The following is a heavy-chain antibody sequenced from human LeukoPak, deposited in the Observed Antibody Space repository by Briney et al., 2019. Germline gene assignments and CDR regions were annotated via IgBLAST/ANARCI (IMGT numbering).Heavy chain of an antibody. Sequence: SETLSLTCTVSGGSISSYYWSWIRQPAGKGLEWIGRIYTSGSTNYNPSLKSRVTMSVDTSKNQFSLQLNSVTPEDTAVYYCARHSSSSVDYWGQGTLVTVSS. J-gene: IGHJ4*02. CDR2: IYTSGST. D-gene: IGHD6-6*01. V-gene: IGHV4-4*07. CDR3: ARHSSSSVDY. CDR1: GGSISSYY.